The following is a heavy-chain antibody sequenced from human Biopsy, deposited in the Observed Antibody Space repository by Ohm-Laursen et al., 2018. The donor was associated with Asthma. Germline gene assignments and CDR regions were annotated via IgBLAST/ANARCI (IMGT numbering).Heavy chain of an antibody. CDR1: GFSFSNFA. J-gene: IGHJ3*02. CDR3: VRDGTDDAFDI. Sequence: SLRLSCAASGFSFSNFAIHWVRQAPGKGLEWVGVISKDASTQDYADSVKGRFTMARDNSRNTLDLQMNSLREEGTAVYYCVRDGTDDAFDIWGQGTVVSVSS. V-gene: IGHV3-30*05. D-gene: IGHD1-1*01. CDR2: ISKDASTQ.